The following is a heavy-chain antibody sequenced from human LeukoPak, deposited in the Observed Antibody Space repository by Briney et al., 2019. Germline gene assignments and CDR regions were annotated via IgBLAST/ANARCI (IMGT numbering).Heavy chain of an antibody. J-gene: IGHJ6*03. CDR2: INPNSGGT. Sequence: ASVKVSCKASGYTFTGYYMHWVRQAPGQGLEWMGWINPNSGGTNYAQKFQGRVTMTRDTSISTAYMELSRLRSDDTAMYYCARDYCSSTSCYTYYYYYMDVWGKGTTVTVSS. V-gene: IGHV1-2*02. CDR1: GYTFTGYY. CDR3: ARDYCSSTSCYTYYYYYMDV. D-gene: IGHD2-2*02.